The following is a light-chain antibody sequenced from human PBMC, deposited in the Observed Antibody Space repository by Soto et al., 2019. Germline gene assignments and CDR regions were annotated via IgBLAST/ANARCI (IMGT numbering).Light chain of an antibody. Sequence: QTVVTQEPSFSVSPGGTVTLTCGLTSASVSTSYDTRWYPQTPGQAPRTLIYNTNIRSSGVPDRFSGSILGNKAALTITWAQADDDYDYYCVLYMGSGIWVFGGGTKVTVL. CDR2: NTN. CDR3: VLYMGSGIWV. J-gene: IGLJ3*02. CDR1: SASVSTSYD. V-gene: IGLV8-61*01.